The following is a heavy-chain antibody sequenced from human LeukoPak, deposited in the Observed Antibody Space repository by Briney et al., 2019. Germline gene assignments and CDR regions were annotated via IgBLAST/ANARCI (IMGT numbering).Heavy chain of an antibody. CDR3: ASLKGRCSSTSCYYFDY. CDR1: GGSISSGDYY. J-gene: IGHJ4*02. V-gene: IGHV4-30-4*01. CDR2: IYYSGST. D-gene: IGHD2-2*01. Sequence: PSETLSLTCTVSGGSISSGDYYWSWIRQPPGKGLEWIGYIYYSGSTYYNPSLKSRVTISVDTSKNQFSLKLSSVTAADTAVYYCASLKGRCSSTSCYYFDYWGQGTLVTVSS.